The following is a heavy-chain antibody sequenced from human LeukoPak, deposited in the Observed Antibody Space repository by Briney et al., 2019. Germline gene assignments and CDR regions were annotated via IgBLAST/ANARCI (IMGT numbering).Heavy chain of an antibody. CDR3: TRDWHNTAFDI. D-gene: IGHD1/OR15-1a*01. V-gene: IGHV3-74*03. Sequence: GGSLRLSCAASGFTLSSYWMHWVRQAPGQGLVWVSRIISDGSSMTYADSVKGRFTISRDNAKNTLYLQMNSLRAEDTAVYYCTRDWHNTAFDIWGQGTMVTVSS. J-gene: IGHJ3*02. CDR1: GFTLSSYW. CDR2: IISDGSSM.